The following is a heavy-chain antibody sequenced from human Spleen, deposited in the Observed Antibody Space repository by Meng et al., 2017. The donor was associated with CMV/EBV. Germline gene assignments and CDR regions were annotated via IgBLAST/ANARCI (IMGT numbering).Heavy chain of an antibody. CDR2: ISSSGSTI. CDR1: GCTFSSYE. J-gene: IGHJ3*02. Sequence: GESLKISCAASGCTFSSYEMNWVRQAPGKGLAWVSYISSSGSTIYYADSVKGRFTISRDKAKNSLYLQRNSLRAEDTAVYYCARKQTPSITGTTCGFDIWGQGTMVTVSS. V-gene: IGHV3-48*03. CDR3: ARKQTPSITGTTCGFDI. D-gene: IGHD1-7*01.